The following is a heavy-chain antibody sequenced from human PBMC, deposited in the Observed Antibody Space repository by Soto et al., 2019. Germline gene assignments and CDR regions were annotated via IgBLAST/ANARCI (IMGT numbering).Heavy chain of an antibody. D-gene: IGHD3-10*01. CDR2: ISGSGGST. Sequence: GGSLRLSCAASGFTFSSYAMSWVRQAPGKGLEWGSAISGSGGSTYYAYSVKGRFTISRDNSKNTLYLQMNSLSAADTAVYYCAKDCNGAAFDVWGQGTMVTVSS. J-gene: IGHJ3*01. CDR3: AKDCNGAAFDV. CDR1: GFTFSSYA. V-gene: IGHV3-23*01.